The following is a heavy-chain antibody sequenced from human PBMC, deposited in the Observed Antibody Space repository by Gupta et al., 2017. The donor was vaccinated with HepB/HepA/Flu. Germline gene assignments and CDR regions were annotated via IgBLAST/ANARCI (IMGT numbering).Heavy chain of an antibody. CDR3: AKDSYSSGFFFDY. V-gene: IGHV3-23*01. CDR2: MSGSGGGTT. Sequence: EVKLLESGGGLVQPGGSLRLSCSASGFTFSSNAMSWVRQAPGKVLEWVSTMSGSGGGTTFYAEAVKGRFTISRDNSKNTLYLRMNRLRAEDTAVYYCAKDSYSSGFFFDYWGQGTLVTVSS. D-gene: IGHD6-19*01. CDR1: GFTFSSNA. J-gene: IGHJ4*02.